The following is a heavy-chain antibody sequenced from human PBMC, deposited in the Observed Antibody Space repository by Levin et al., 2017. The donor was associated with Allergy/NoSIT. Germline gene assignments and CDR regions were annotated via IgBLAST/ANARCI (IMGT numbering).Heavy chain of an antibody. D-gene: IGHD1/OR15-1a*01. V-gene: IGHV3-23*01. CDR3: AKKQGGTTGFSFDV. CDR2: ITGGGSDT. CDR1: GFTFSEYA. J-gene: IGHJ3*01. Sequence: LSLPCAASGFTFSEYAMTWVRQAPGKGLEWVSVITGGGSDTYYGDSVKGRFTVSRDNSKNTLYLGLNGLRADDTAVYYCAKKQGGTTGFSFDVWGQGTMVTVSS.